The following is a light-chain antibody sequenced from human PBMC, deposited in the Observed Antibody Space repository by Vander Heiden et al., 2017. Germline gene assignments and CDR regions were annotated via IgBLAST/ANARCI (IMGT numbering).Light chain of an antibody. CDR3: QTWGTGIWV. J-gene: IGLJ3*02. V-gene: IGLV4-69*01. Sequence: QLVLTQSPSASPSLGASVKLTCTLSSGHSSYAIAWHQQQPEKGPRYLMKLNSDGSQNKGDGIPDRFSGSSSGAERYLTISSLQSEDEAYYYCQTWGTGIWVFGGGTKLTVL. CDR1: SGHSSYA. CDR2: LNSDGSQ.